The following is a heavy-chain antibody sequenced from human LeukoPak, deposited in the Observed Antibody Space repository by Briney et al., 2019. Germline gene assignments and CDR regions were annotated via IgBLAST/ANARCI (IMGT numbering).Heavy chain of an antibody. CDR3: ARDAGWFGELPNFGY. D-gene: IGHD3-10*01. Sequence: GGSLRLSCAASGFTFSSYSMSWVRQAPGKGLEWVSSISSSSSYIYYADSVKGRFTISRDNAKNSLYLQMNSLRAEDTAVYYCARDAGWFGELPNFGYWGQGTLVTVSS. CDR1: GFTFSSYS. CDR2: ISSSSSYI. J-gene: IGHJ4*02. V-gene: IGHV3-21*01.